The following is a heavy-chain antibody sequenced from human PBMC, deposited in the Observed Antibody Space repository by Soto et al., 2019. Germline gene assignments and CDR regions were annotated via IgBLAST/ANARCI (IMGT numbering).Heavy chain of an antibody. CDR1: EFTFSNYD. V-gene: IGHV3-23*01. CDR2: ISGYDGST. CDR3: ASRIGYGYALDS. D-gene: IGHD5-18*01. Sequence: PGGSLRLSCAASEFTFSNYDVTWVRQAPGKGLEWVSMISGYDGSTDYAESVKGRFTISRDNSKNTLYLQMNSLRAEDTAEYYCASRIGYGYALDSCGQGTLVTVSS. J-gene: IGHJ4*02.